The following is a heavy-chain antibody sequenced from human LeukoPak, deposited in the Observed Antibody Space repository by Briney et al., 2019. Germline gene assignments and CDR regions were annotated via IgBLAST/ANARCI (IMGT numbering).Heavy chain of an antibody. D-gene: IGHD3-10*01. CDR3: ARNLWFGESSDAFDM. CDR1: GYTFTGYY. V-gene: IGHV1-2*02. J-gene: IGHJ3*02. Sequence: ASVKVSCKASGYTFTGYYVHWVRQAPGQGLEWMGWINPKSGGTNYAQKFQGRVTMTRDTSISTAYMDMSSLRSDDTAVYYCARNLWFGESSDAFDMWGQGTMVTVSS. CDR2: INPKSGGT.